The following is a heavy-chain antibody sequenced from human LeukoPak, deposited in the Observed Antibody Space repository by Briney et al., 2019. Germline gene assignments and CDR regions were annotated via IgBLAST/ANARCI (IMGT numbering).Heavy chain of an antibody. CDR1: GGSFSGYY. J-gene: IGHJ4*02. CDR2: INHSGST. CDR3: AREGHVDTAMFLDY. Sequence: SETLSLTCAVYGGSFSGYYWSWIRQPPGKGLEWIGEINHSGSTNYNPSLKSRITISVDTSKNQFSLKLNSVTAADTAVYYCAREGHVDTAMFLDYWGPGTLVTVSS. V-gene: IGHV4-34*01. D-gene: IGHD5-18*01.